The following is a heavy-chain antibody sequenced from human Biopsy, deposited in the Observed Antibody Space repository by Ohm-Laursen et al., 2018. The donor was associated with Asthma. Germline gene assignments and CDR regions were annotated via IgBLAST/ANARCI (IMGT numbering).Heavy chain of an antibody. CDR3: ARGGYCTSPTCPWGRYATDV. CDR2: IKKDGREE. CDR1: GFTFNSYW. V-gene: IGHV3-7*01. D-gene: IGHD2-8*01. J-gene: IGHJ6*02. Sequence: FLRLSCTAPGFTFNSYWMSWVRQAPGKGLEWVANIKKDGREEYYVDSVKGRFTISRDNAKNSLFLHMNSLRAGDSAVYYCARGGYCTSPTCPWGRYATDVWGQGTTVTVSS.